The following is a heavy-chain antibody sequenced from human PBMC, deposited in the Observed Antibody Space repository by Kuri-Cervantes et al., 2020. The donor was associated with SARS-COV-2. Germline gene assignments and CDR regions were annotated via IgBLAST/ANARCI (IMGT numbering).Heavy chain of an antibody. J-gene: IGHJ6*02. V-gene: IGHV1-8*01. CDR3: AREEYYGSAFPYYYYYGMDV. CDR2: MNPNSGNT. D-gene: IGHD3-10*01. CDR1: GYTFTSYD. Sequence: GESLKISCKASGYTFTSYDINWVRQATGQGLEWMGWMNPNSGNTGYAQKFQGRVTMTRNTSISTAYMELSSLRSEDTAVYYCAREEYYGSAFPYYYYYGMDVWGQGTTVTVSS.